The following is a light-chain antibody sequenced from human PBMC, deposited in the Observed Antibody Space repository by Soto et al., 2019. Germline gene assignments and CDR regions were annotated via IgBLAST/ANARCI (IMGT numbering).Light chain of an antibody. J-gene: IGKJ1*01. CDR2: GAS. CDR1: QSVTSNY. Sequence: EVVLRQSPRMATLSPEESGVVYGGASQSVTSNYIAWYQRKPGQAPRLLIFGASIRATAIPDRFSGSGSGTEFTLAISSLQPDDFATYYCQQYNSYPWTFGQGTKVDIK. CDR3: QQYNSYPWT. V-gene: IGKV3-20*01.